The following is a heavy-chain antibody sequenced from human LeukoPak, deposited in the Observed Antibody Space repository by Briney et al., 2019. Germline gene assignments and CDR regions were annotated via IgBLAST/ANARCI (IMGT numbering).Heavy chain of an antibody. J-gene: IGHJ4*02. CDR1: GYTFTSYD. V-gene: IGHV1-8*01. Sequence: ASVKVSCKASGYTFTSYDINWVRQATGQGLEWMGWMNPNSGNTGYAQKFQGRVTMTRNTSISTAYMELSSLRSEDTAVYYCARGWGSRAAAGTRSNDYWGQGTLVTVSS. CDR3: ARGWGSRAAAGTRSNDY. CDR2: MNPNSGNT. D-gene: IGHD6-13*01.